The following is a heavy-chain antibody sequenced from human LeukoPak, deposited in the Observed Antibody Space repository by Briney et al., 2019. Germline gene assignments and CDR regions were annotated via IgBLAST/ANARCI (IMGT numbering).Heavy chain of an antibody. CDR2: ISGSGGST. J-gene: IGHJ4*02. CDR3: AKDELYCSSTSCYGYFEY. CDR1: GFTFSSYG. D-gene: IGHD2-2*01. V-gene: IGHV3-23*01. Sequence: GGSLRLSCAASGFTFSSYGMSWVRQAPGKGLEWVSAISGSGGSTYYADSVKGRFTISRDNSKNTLYLQMNSLRAEDTAVYFCAKDELYCSSTSCYGYFEYWGQGTLVTVSS.